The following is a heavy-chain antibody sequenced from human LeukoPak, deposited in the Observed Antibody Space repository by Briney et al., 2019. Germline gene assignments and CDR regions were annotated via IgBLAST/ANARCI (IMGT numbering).Heavy chain of an antibody. Sequence: SETLSLTCTVSGGSISSYYGSWIRQPAGKGLEWIGRIYTSGSTNYNPSLKSRVTMSVDTSKNQLSLKLSSVTAADTDVHYCARDLPGGSGSYYFDYWGQGTLVTVSS. J-gene: IGHJ4*02. D-gene: IGHD3-10*01. V-gene: IGHV4-4*07. CDR2: IYTSGST. CDR3: ARDLPGGSGSYYFDY. CDR1: GGSISSYY.